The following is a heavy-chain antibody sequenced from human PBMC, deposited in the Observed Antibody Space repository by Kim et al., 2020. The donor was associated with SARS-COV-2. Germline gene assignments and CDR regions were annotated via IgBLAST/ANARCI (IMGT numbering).Heavy chain of an antibody. CDR2: VYHSGST. CDR1: GASVSAVNSY. D-gene: IGHD2-21*02. V-gene: IGHV4-61*01. Sequence: SETLSLTCTVSGASVSAVNSYWSWIRQSPGKKLDWIGYVYHSGSTNYNPSLKSRVTISIDTSANQSALKLRSVTAADTALYYCASDVTAPCGGDCYFPIWFDPWGQGALVTVSS. CDR3: ASDVTAPCGGDCYFPIWFDP. J-gene: IGHJ5*02.